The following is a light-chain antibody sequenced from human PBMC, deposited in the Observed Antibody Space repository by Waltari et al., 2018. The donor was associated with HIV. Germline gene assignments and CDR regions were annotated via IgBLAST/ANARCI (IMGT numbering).Light chain of an antibody. CDR2: DIF. CDR1: TSDPALYEY. V-gene: IGLV2-14*03. CDR3: SSFTRMGGV. Sequence: QSALTQPASVSGSPGQSITIPCHGTTSDPALYEYLSWYRHLPGAVPQLLLYDIFGRPSGISARFSGSRSGGAASLTISRLQTDDDGDYFCSSFTRMGGVFGPET. J-gene: IGLJ1*01.